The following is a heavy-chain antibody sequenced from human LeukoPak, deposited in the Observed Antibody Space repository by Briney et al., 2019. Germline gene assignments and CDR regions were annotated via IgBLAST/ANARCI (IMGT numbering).Heavy chain of an antibody. CDR2: INPNDGDT. CDR3: ARVNILYCIIRNCLFDT. CDR1: GYTFTDCY. D-gene: IGHD2-15*01. J-gene: IGHJ4*02. V-gene: IGHV1-2*02. Sequence: ASVKVSCKASGYTFTDCYMHWMRQAPAQGFEWMGWINPNDGDTNYAQKFQGRVTMTRDTSISKAHMEVSRLRSDDTAVYYCARVNILYCIIRNCLFDTWGQGTLVTVSS.